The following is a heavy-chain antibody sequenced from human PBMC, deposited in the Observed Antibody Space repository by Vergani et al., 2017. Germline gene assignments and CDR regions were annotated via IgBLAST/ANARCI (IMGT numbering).Heavy chain of an antibody. CDR3: ARRAERWETLLRDDFDV. J-gene: IGHJ3*01. V-gene: IGHV4-34*01. Sequence: QVQLQQWGAGLLKPSETLSLTCAVYGASFSGYYWSWIRLAPGKGLEWIGEINHSGTINYNPTLKSPFNVSIDTSRDHFSLKLRSVSAADTAVYFCARRAERWETLLRDDFDVWGQGTFVTVSP. CDR1: GASFSGYY. CDR2: INHSGTI. D-gene: IGHD1-26*01.